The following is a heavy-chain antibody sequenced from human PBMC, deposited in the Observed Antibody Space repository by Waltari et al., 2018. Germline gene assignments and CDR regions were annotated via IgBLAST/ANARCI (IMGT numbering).Heavy chain of an antibody. Sequence: QVQLQESGPGLVKPSETLSLTCTVSGGSISSYYWSWIRQPPGKGLEWIGYIYYSGGTNYNPSLKSRVTISVDTSKNQFSLKLSSVTAADTAVYYCARGGRLHSWFDPWGQGTLVTVSS. CDR1: GGSISSYY. CDR3: ARGGRLHSWFDP. D-gene: IGHD6-25*01. J-gene: IGHJ5*02. V-gene: IGHV4-59*01. CDR2: IYYSGGT.